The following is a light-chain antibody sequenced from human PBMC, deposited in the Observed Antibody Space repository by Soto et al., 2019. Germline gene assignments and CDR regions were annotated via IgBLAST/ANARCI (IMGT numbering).Light chain of an antibody. J-gene: IGLJ1*01. V-gene: IGLV2-14*03. Sequence: QSALTQPASVSGSPGQSITLACTGITSDVGGFDYVSWYQQHPGKVPKLMIFDVSNRPSGVSDRFSGSKSGNTASLTISGLQAEDEADYYCSSYTTTGTQVFGTRTKVTAL. CDR3: SSYTTTGTQV. CDR2: DVS. CDR1: TSDVGGFDY.